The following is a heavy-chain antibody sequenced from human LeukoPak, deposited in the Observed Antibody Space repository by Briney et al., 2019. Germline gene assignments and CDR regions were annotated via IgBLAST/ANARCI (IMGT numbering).Heavy chain of an antibody. D-gene: IGHD2-15*01. Sequence: GGSLRLSCAASGFTFSNHVMIWVRQAPGKGLEWVSGITASGDSTYYADSVEGRFTMSRDNSKNTVYLQMNGLRVDDTAVYYCARRDIVVVVSASDYWGQGTLVTVSS. CDR3: ARRDIVVVVSASDY. V-gene: IGHV3-23*01. CDR1: GFTFSNHV. J-gene: IGHJ4*02. CDR2: ITASGDST.